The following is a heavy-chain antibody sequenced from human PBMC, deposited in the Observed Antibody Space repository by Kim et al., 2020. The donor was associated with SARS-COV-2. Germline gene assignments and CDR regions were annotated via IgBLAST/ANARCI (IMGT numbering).Heavy chain of an antibody. CDR2: ISSSSSYI. V-gene: IGHV3-21*01. CDR3: ARGSGVDIVATIPSPPYYYYGMDV. J-gene: IGHJ6*02. Sequence: GGSLRLSCAASGFTFSSYSMNWVRQAPGKGLEWVSSISSSSSYIYYADSVKGRFTISRDNAKNSLYLQMNSLRAEDTAVYYCARGSGVDIVATIPSPPYYYYGMDVWGQGTTVTVSS. D-gene: IGHD5-12*01. CDR1: GFTFSSYS.